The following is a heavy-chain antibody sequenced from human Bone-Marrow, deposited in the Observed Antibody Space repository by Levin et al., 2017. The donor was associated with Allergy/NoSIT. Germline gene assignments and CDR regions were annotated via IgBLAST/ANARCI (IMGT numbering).Heavy chain of an antibody. CDR1: GFTFNNYA. D-gene: IGHD6-13*01. CDR2: ISGRGDAT. J-gene: IGHJ3*02. Sequence: PGGSLRLSCTASGFTFNNYAMSWVRQAPGKGLDWVSQISGRGDATYYADSAEGRFTISRDNSNNTVHLQMNSLRDDDTAVYYCARSARKYSRHDALEIWGQGRLVTVSS. V-gene: IGHV3-23*01. CDR3: ARSARKYSRHDALEI.